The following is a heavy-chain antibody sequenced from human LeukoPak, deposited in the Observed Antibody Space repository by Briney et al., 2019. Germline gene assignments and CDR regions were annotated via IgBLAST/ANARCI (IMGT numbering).Heavy chain of an antibody. V-gene: IGHV3-23*01. D-gene: IGHD6-19*01. CDR3: ARRGTIAVPVFWFDP. Sequence: GGSLRLSCAASGFTFSSYAMSWVRQAPGKGLECISGFSGSGGSTYYADSVKGRFTISRDNSKNTLYLQMNSLRAEDTAVYYCARRGTIAVPVFWFDPWGQGTLVIVSS. CDR2: FSGSGGST. J-gene: IGHJ5*02. CDR1: GFTFSSYA.